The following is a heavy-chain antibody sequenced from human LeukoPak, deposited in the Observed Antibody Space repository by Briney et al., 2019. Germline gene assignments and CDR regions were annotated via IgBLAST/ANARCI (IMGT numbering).Heavy chain of an antibody. CDR2: ISSSSSYI. CDR3: ARDQGRMVYAPDIYYYGMDV. J-gene: IGHJ6*02. CDR1: GFTFSNAW. D-gene: IGHD2-8*01. V-gene: IGHV3-21*01. Sequence: GGSLRLSCAASGFTFSNAWMNWVRQAPGKGLEWVSSISSSSSYIYYADSVKGRFTISRDNAKNSLYLQMNSLRAEDTAVYYCARDQGRMVYAPDIYYYGMDVWGQGTTVTVSS.